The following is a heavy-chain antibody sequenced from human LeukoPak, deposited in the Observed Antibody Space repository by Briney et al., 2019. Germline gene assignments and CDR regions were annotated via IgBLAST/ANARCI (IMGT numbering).Heavy chain of an antibody. CDR1: GGSSSGYY. V-gene: IGHV4-34*01. Sequence: TSETLSLTCAVYGGSSSGYYWSWIRQPPGKGLEWIGEINHSGSTNYNPSLKSRVTISVDTSKNQFSLKLSSVTAADSAVYYCARDLSVTKRRRGFFGYWGQGTLVTVSS. D-gene: IGHD4-17*01. CDR2: INHSGST. J-gene: IGHJ4*02. CDR3: ARDLSVTKRRRGFFGY.